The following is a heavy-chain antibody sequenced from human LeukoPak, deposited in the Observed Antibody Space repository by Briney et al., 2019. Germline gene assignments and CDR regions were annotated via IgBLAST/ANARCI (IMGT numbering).Heavy chain of an antibody. CDR2: ISWNSGSI. V-gene: IGHV3-9*01. CDR3: AKSGWRTYYYDSSGYYD. Sequence: GRSLRLFCAASGFTFDDYAMHWVRQAPGKGLEWVSGISWNSGSIGYADSVKGRFTISRDNAKNSLYLQMNSLRAEDTALYYCAKSGWRTYYYDSSGYYDWGQGTLVTVSS. J-gene: IGHJ4*02. D-gene: IGHD3-22*01. CDR1: GFTFDDYA.